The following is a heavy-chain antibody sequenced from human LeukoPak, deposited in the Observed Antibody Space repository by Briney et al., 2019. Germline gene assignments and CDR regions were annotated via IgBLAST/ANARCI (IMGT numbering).Heavy chain of an antibody. Sequence: GRSLRLSCAASGFTFDDYAMHWVWQAPGKGLEWVSGISWNSGRIGYADSVKGRFTISRDNAKNSLYLQMNSLRAEDTAVYYCARGRGWYLDAFDIWGQGTMVTVSS. CDR3: ARGRGWYLDAFDI. J-gene: IGHJ3*02. CDR2: ISWNSGRI. CDR1: GFTFDDYA. D-gene: IGHD6-19*01. V-gene: IGHV3-9*01.